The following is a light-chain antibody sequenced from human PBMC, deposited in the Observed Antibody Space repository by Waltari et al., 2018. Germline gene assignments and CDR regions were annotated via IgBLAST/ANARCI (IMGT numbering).Light chain of an antibody. J-gene: IGKJ2*03. CDR3: QQFGNSPLYS. V-gene: IGKV3-20*01. CDR2: GAS. CDR1: QSVSDNS. Sequence: EIVLTQSPATLSLSPGEGATLSCRASQSVSDNSIAWYQQKPGQAPRLLIYGASSRPNGIPDRFSGSGSGTDFTLTIKRLEPEDFAVYYCQQFGNSPLYSFGQGTKLDIK.